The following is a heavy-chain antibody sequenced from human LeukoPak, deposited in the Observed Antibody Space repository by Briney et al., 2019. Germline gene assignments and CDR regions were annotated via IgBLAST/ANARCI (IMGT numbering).Heavy chain of an antibody. V-gene: IGHV3-48*03. CDR3: ARDYGGSSPFDY. Sequence: GGSLRLSCAASGFTFSSYDMHWVRQAPGKGLEWVSYISSSGSTIYYADSVKGRFTISRDNAKNSLYLQMSSLRAEDTAVYYCARDYGGSSPFDYWGQGTLVTVSS. J-gene: IGHJ4*02. D-gene: IGHD4-23*01. CDR2: ISSSGSTI. CDR1: GFTFSSYD.